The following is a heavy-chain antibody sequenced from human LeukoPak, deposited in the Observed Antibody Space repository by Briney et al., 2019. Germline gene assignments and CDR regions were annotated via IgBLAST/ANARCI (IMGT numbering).Heavy chain of an antibody. J-gene: IGHJ4*02. D-gene: IGHD5-18*01. CDR3: ARLDSYGYVGYFDY. V-gene: IGHV3-74*01. Sequence: GGSLRLSSAASGFTSSSYWMHWVRQAPGKGLVWVSLINTDVSSTSYAHSVKGRFTISRDNAKNTLYLQMNSLRAEDTAVYYCARLDSYGYVGYFDYWGQGTLVTVSS. CDR2: INTDVSST. CDR1: GFTSSSYW.